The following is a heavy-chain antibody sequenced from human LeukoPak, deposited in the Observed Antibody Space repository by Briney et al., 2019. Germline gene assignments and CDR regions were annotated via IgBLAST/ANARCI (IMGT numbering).Heavy chain of an antibody. CDR1: GGSISSSSYY. D-gene: IGHD4-17*01. J-gene: IGHJ5*02. Sequence: SETLSLTCTVSGGSISSSSYYWGWIRQPPGKGLEWIGSIYYSGSTYYNPSLKSRVTISVDTSKNQFSLKLSSVTAADTAVYYCARDRATVSPWGQGTLVTVSS. V-gene: IGHV4-39*07. CDR2: IYYSGST. CDR3: ARDRATVSP.